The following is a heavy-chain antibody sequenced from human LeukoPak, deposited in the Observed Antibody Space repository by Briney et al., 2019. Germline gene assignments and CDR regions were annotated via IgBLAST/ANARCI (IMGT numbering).Heavy chain of an antibody. V-gene: IGHV3-30-3*01. CDR3: ARGSNYYDSSYFDY. Sequence: GGSLRLSCAASGFTFSSYAMHWVRQAPGKGLEWVAVISYDGSNKYYADSVKGRFTISRDNSKNTLYLQMNSLRVEDTAVYYCARGSNYYDSSYFDYWGQGTLVTVSS. J-gene: IGHJ4*02. D-gene: IGHD3-22*01. CDR1: GFTFSSYA. CDR2: ISYDGSNK.